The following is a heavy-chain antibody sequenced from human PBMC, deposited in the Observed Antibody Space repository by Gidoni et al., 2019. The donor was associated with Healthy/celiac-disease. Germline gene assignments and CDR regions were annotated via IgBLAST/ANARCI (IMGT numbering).Heavy chain of an antibody. CDR1: GGSFSGYY. V-gene: IGHV4-34*01. D-gene: IGHD6-19*01. CDR2: INHSGST. Sequence: QVQLQQWGAGLLKPSETLSLTCAVYGGSFSGYYWSWNRQPPGKGLEWIGEINHSGSTNYNPSLKSRVTISVDTSKNQFSLKLSSVTAADTAVYYCAREGAVAVAGTRGNWFDPWGQGTLVTVSS. J-gene: IGHJ5*02. CDR3: AREGAVAVAGTRGNWFDP.